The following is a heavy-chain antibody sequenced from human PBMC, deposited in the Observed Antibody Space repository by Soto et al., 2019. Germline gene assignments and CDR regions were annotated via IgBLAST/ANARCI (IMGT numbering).Heavy chain of an antibody. D-gene: IGHD3-16*02. J-gene: IGHJ6*02. V-gene: IGHV1-69*01. Sequence: QVQLVQSGAEVKEPGSSVRVSCKASGGTFDNFIMNWVRQTPGQGLEWMGGIVPMLGTPTYAEKFKGRVAISATVSTRTMYMEVTNLRSEDTAIYYCARNCTYRSSISQYTGMDVWGQRTTVTVSS. CDR1: GGTFDNFI. CDR2: IVPMLGTP. CDR3: ARNCTYRSSISQYTGMDV.